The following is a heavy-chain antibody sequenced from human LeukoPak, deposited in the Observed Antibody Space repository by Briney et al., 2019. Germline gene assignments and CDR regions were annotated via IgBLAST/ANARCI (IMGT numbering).Heavy chain of an antibody. CDR1: GGSISSYY. D-gene: IGHD6-13*01. CDR3: ARRSSSWGTSFDY. V-gene: IGHV4-59*01. CDR2: IHYSGST. Sequence: PSETLSLTCTVSGGSISSYYWSWIRQPPGKGLEWIGYIHYSGSTNYNPSFKSRVTISVDTSKNQFSLKLSSVTAADTAVYYCARRSSSWGTSFDYWGQGTLVTVSS. J-gene: IGHJ4*02.